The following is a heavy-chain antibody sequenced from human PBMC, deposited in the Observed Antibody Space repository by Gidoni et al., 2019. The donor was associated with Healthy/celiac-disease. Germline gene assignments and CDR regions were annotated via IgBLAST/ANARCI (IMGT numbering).Heavy chain of an antibody. CDR2: INPSGGST. D-gene: IGHD5-12*01. CDR3: AREGERWLRLFDY. Sequence: QVQLVQSGAEVKKPGASVKVSCKASGYTFTSYYMHWVRQAPGQGLEGIGIINPSGGSTSYAQKFQGRVTMTRDTSTSTVYMELSSLRSEDTAVYYCAREGERWLRLFDYWGQGTLVTVSS. V-gene: IGHV1-46*01. CDR1: GYTFTSYY. J-gene: IGHJ4*02.